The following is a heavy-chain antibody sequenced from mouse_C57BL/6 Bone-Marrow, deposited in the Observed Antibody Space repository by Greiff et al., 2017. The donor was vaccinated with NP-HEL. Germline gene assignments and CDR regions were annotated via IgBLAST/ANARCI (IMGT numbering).Heavy chain of an antibody. CDR2: TFYSGIT. D-gene: IGHD1-1*01. Sequence: VQLQQSGPSLVRPSQTLSLTCTVTGFSINSDCYWIWIRQFPGNKLEYIGYTFYSGITYYNPSLESRTYITRDTSKNQFSLKLSSVTTEDTATYYCARDTIYYYGRYAMDYWGQGTSVTVSS. CDR3: ARDTIYYYGRYAMDY. V-gene: IGHV3-3*01. CDR1: GFSINSDCY. J-gene: IGHJ4*01.